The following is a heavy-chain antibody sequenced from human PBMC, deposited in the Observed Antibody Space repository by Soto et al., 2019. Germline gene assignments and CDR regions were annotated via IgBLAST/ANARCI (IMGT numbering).Heavy chain of an antibody. CDR3: ARQASNGQWFL. CDR1: GYGFTSSW. J-gene: IGHJ6*02. CDR2: MYPGDSDI. V-gene: IGHV5-51*01. D-gene: IGHD3-22*01. Sequence: PGESLSPSCKGSGYGFTSSWSGWVRQMPGEGLEWMGIMYPGDSDIRYSPSFQGQVTSSADRSISTAYLQWSSLKASDTAMYYCARQASNGQWFLWGQGTTVTVSS.